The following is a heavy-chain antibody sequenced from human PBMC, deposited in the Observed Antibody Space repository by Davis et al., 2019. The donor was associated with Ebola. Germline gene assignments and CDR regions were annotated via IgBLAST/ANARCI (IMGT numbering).Heavy chain of an antibody. Sequence: ASVKVSSKASAYTSTMYGTSRVRQAPGQGLEWMGWISPYNGNTEYVQNLQGRVTLTTDTSTNTVYMELRSLRSDDTAVYYCAREAVTEYERNFDSWGQGTLVTVSS. CDR2: ISPYNGNT. CDR3: AREAVTEYERNFDS. J-gene: IGHJ4*02. V-gene: IGHV1-18*01. CDR1: AYTSTMYG. D-gene: IGHD1-1*01.